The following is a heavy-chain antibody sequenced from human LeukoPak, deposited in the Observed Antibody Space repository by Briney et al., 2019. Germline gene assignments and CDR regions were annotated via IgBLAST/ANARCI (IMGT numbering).Heavy chain of an antibody. CDR1: GGSVSSTTYF. CDR2: INYSGST. D-gene: IGHD3-10*01. J-gene: IGHJ4*02. CDR3: ARYVVYGSGKYYFDY. V-gene: IGHV4-39*01. Sequence: PSETLSLTCTVSGGSVSSTTYFWSWVRQPPGKGLEWIASINYSGSTYYNPSLKSRVTISVDTSENQFSLKLSSVTAADTAVYYCARYVVYGSGKYYFDYWGQGTLVTVSS.